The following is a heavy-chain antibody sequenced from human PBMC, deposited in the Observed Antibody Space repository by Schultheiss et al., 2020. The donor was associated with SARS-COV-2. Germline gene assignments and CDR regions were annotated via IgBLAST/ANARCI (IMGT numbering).Heavy chain of an antibody. V-gene: IGHV3-53*01. D-gene: IGHD5-24*01. CDR1: GFTFSDYY. J-gene: IGHJ5*02. Sequence: GGSLRLSCAASGFTFSDYYMSWIRQAPGRGLEWVSVIYSSGSTYYADSVKGRCTISRYNAKNSLYLQMNSLRAEDTAVYYCAKDHVEMATGNWFDPWGQGTLVTVSS. CDR2: IYSSGST. CDR3: AKDHVEMATGNWFDP.